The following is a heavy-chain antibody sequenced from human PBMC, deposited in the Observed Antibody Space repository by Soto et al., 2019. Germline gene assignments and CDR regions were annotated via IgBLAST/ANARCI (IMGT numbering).Heavy chain of an antibody. J-gene: IGHJ3*02. CDR1: GFTFSSYS. V-gene: IGHV3-21*01. Sequence: GGSLRLSCAASGFTFSSYSMNWVRQAPGKGLEWVSSISSSSSYIYYADSVKGRFTISRDNAKNSLYLQMNSLRAEDTAVYYCARDHYDILTGYPSPAFDIWGQGTMVTVSS. CDR3: ARDHYDILTGYPSPAFDI. CDR2: ISSSSSYI. D-gene: IGHD3-9*01.